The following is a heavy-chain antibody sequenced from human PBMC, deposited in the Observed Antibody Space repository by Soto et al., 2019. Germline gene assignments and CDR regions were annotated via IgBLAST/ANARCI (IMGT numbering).Heavy chain of an antibody. V-gene: IGHV3-23*01. CDR3: AKGWLDF. CDR2: IGGGGGRT. Sequence: EAQLLDSGGGLVQPGGSLRLSCAASGFSSSSYVMGWVRQTPGKGLEWVSGIGGGGGRTYYADSVQGRFTISRDNSKNTLYLQMNSLRAEDTAVYYCAKGWLDFWGQGTRVTVSS. J-gene: IGHJ5*01. CDR1: GFSSSSYV.